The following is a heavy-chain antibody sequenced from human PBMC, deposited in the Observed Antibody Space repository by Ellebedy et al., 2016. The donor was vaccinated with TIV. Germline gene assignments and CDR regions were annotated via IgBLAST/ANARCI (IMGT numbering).Heavy chain of an antibody. J-gene: IGHJ4*02. CDR1: GFTFSSNW. V-gene: IGHV3-23*01. CDR2: ISGSGGST. D-gene: IGHD6-19*01. Sequence: PGGSLRLSCAASGFTFSSNWMHWVRQAPGKGLEWVSAISGSGGSTYYADSVKGRFTISRDNSKNTLYLQMNSLRAEDTAVYYCANTPRYSSGWCFDYWGQGTLVTVSS. CDR3: ANTPRYSSGWCFDY.